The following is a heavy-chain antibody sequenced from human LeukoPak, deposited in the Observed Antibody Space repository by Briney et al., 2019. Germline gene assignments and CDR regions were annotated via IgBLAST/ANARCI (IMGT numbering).Heavy chain of an antibody. CDR3: AKDGNFGDYVREYYFDY. CDR2: ISGSGGST. Sequence: GGSLRLSCAASGFTFSSYAMSWVRQAPGKGLEWVSAISGSGGSTYYADSVKGRFTISRDNSKNTLYLQMNSLRAEDTAVYYCAKDGNFGDYVREYYFDYWGQGTLVTVSS. CDR1: GFTFSSYA. D-gene: IGHD4-17*01. J-gene: IGHJ4*02. V-gene: IGHV3-23*01.